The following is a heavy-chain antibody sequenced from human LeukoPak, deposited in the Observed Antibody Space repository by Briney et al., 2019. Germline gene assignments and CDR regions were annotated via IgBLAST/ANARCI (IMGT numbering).Heavy chain of an antibody. CDR1: GDSVSSTTTA. V-gene: IGHV6-1*01. Sequence: SQTLSLTCAISGDSVSSTTTARNWIRQSPSRGLEWLGRTYYTSKWITDYAVSVKGRITVNPNTSNNQFSLQLNSVTPEDTAVYYCARGYWAYGMDVWGPGTTVTVSS. CDR3: ARGYWAYGMDV. D-gene: IGHD6-13*01. CDR2: TYYTSKWIT. J-gene: IGHJ6*02.